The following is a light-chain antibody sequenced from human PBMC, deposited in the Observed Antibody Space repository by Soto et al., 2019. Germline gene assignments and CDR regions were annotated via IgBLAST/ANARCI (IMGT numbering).Light chain of an antibody. CDR2: DAS. CDR3: QHYTGYPYT. Sequence: DIQMTQSPSPLSASIGDRVTITCRASQSIDNWLAWYQQKPGKAPQLLIYDASRVKTGVPSRFTASGSRTEFTLTINTLQADDSATYFCQHYTGYPYTFGPGTKVEIK. V-gene: IGKV1-5*01. J-gene: IGKJ2*01. CDR1: QSIDNW.